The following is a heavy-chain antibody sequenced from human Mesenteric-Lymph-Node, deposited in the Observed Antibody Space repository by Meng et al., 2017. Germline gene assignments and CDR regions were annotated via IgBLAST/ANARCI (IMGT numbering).Heavy chain of an antibody. Sequence: QARLKVSGPGLVKPSQTLSLPCTVSGGSINIGDYYWSWIRQPPGKGLEWIGYIYYTGSTYYNPSLKSRVTISMDTSKNQFSLRLSSVTAADTAVYYCARNYYFDYWGQGTLVTVSS. CDR2: IYYTGST. V-gene: IGHV4-30-4*01. CDR3: ARNYYFDY. J-gene: IGHJ4*02. CDR1: GGSINIGDYY.